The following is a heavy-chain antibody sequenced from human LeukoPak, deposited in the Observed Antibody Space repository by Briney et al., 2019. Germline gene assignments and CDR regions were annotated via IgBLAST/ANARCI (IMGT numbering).Heavy chain of an antibody. CDR2: ISHDGSNK. Sequence: PGRSLRLACAAAAFTFSSYAMHWVRQAPGKVLEWVAVISHDGSNKNYGSSVKGRFTISRDNSKTTLYLQMNSLRAEDTAVYYCAREGQDIVVVVAATPIYFDYWGQGTLVTVSS. CDR3: AREGQDIVVVVAATPIYFDY. J-gene: IGHJ4*02. D-gene: IGHD2-15*01. CDR1: AFTFSSYA. V-gene: IGHV3-30-3*01.